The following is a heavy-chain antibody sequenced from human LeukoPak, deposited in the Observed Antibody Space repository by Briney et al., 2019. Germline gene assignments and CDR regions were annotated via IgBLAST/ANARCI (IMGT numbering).Heavy chain of an antibody. Sequence: ASVTVSCKSSGYTFTSDVINWLGQAAGQGVEWMGWRNPNSGNTGYAQKFQGRVTMNRNTSISTAYMELSSLRSEDTAVYYCTRVRGYVDYWGQGTLVTVSS. V-gene: IGHV1-8*01. CDR1: GYTFTSDV. CDR3: TRVRGYVDY. CDR2: RNPNSGNT. J-gene: IGHJ4*02. D-gene: IGHD3-16*01.